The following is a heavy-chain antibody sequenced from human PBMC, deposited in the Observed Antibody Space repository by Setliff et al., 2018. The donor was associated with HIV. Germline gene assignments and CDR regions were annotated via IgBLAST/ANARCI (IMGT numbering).Heavy chain of an antibody. Sequence: GGSLRLSCIGSGFTFGSHWMHWVRQSPGKGLVWISRINSDGTSPWYADSVKGRFTISRDNVKKTLYLQVNSLRVEDTAIYYCANSRDYQLLHYYGVDVWGQGTTVTVSS. J-gene: IGHJ6*02. D-gene: IGHD2-2*01. V-gene: IGHV3-74*01. CDR1: GFTFGSHW. CDR3: ANSRDYQLLHYYGVDV. CDR2: INSDGTSP.